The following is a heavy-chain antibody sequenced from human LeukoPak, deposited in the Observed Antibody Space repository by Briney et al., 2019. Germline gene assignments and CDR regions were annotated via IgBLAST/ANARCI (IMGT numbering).Heavy chain of an antibody. J-gene: IGHJ6*02. CDR2: IWCDGSNK. CDR3: ARRPIVVVPAAIGYGMDV. Sequence: GGSLRLSCAASGFTFSSYGMHWVRQAPGKGLEWVAVIWCDGSNKYYADSVKGRFTISRDNSKNTLYLQMNSLRAEDTAVYYCARRPIVVVPAAIGYGMDVWGQGTTVTVSS. CDR1: GFTFSSYG. V-gene: IGHV3-33*01. D-gene: IGHD2-2*01.